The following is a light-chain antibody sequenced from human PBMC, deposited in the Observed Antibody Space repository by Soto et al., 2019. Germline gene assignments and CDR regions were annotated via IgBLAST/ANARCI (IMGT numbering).Light chain of an antibody. V-gene: IGKV1-5*03. CDR3: QQYNSYQGT. CDR1: QSISSW. Sequence: DIQMTQSPSTLSASVGDRVTITCRASQSISSWLGWYQQKPGKAPKLLIYKASSLESGVPSRFRGSGSGTEFTLTISRLQPDDFATYYCQQYNSYQGTFGQGTKVEIK. J-gene: IGKJ1*01. CDR2: KAS.